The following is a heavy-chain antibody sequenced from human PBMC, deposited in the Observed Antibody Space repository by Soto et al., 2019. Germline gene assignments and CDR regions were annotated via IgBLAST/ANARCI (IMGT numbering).Heavy chain of an antibody. CDR2: IDSSGEK. CDR1: GLSITDSEMG. CDR3: ARLHLAVAVSPWFDP. V-gene: IGHV2-26*01. J-gene: IGHJ5*02. Sequence: QVTLKESGPVLVKPTETLTLRCTVSGLSITDSEMGVSWIRQPPGQPLEWLAHIDSSGEKSYRTFLKSRLAISNDTSKSQIVLTMTNMDPADTATYYCARLHLAVAVSPWFDPWGQGIPVTVSS. D-gene: IGHD6-19*01.